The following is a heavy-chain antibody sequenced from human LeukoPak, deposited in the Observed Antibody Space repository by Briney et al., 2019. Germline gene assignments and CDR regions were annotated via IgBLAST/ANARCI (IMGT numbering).Heavy chain of an antibody. V-gene: IGHV4-59*01. CDR3: ARDRHSFGG. CDR2: IYYSGST. CDR1: DGSISSYY. Sequence: SATLSLTCNVSDGSISSYYWSWIRQPPGKGLEWIGYIYYSGSTSYNPSLKSRVTISLDTSMNQVALKLSSVTAADSALYYCARDRHSFGGWGQGTLVTVSS. D-gene: IGHD5-18*01. J-gene: IGHJ4*02.